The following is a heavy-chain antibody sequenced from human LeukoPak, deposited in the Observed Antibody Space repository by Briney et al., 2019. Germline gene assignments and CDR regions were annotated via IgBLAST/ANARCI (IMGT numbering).Heavy chain of an antibody. CDR1: GYTFTNYD. Sequence: ASVKVSCKASGYTFTNYDINWVRQAPGQGLDWMGWMNPDNVNTGYAQKFQGRVTLTRNTSISTAYMELSSLRSEDTAVYYCARGQQLHFTLNWFDPWGQGTLVTVSS. V-gene: IGHV1-8*01. J-gene: IGHJ5*02. CDR2: MNPDNVNT. D-gene: IGHD6-13*01. CDR3: ARGQQLHFTLNWFDP.